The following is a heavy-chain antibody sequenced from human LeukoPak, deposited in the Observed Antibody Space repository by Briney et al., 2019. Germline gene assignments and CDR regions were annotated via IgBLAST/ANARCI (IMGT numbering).Heavy chain of an antibody. CDR1: GYTFTSYY. Sequence: GASVKVSCKTSGYTFTSYYIHWVRQAPGQGLGWMGIINPSGGSTSYAQKFQGRVTMTRDTSTSTVYMYLSSLRSEDMAVHYCARDSLYGVVDYWGQGTLVTVSS. CDR3: ARDSLYGVVDY. J-gene: IGHJ4*02. CDR2: INPSGGST. D-gene: IGHD4-17*01. V-gene: IGHV1-46*01.